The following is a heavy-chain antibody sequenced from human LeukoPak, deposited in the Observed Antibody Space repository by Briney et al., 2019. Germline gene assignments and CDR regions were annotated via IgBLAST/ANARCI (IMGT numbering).Heavy chain of an antibody. V-gene: IGHV4-39*01. CDR2: IYYSRST. Sequence: IPSETLSLTCTVSGGSISSSSYYWGWIRQPPGKGLEWIGSIYYSRSTYYNPSLKSRVTISVDTSKNQFSLNLSSVTAADTAVYYCARLYYDSSGYYQICYFDYWGQGTLVTVSS. J-gene: IGHJ4*02. CDR1: GGSISSSSYY. CDR3: ARLYYDSSGYYQICYFDY. D-gene: IGHD3-22*01.